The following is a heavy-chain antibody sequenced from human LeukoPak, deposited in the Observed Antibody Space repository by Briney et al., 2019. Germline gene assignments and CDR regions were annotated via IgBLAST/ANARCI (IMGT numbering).Heavy chain of an antibody. Sequence: GGSLRLSCAASGFTFSSYWMHWVRQAPGKGLEWVAVISYDGTNKYYGDSVKGRFTISRDNSKNTLYLQMNSLRVEDTAVYYCAKSYNWNYAGPFDYWGQGTLVTVSS. CDR1: GFTFSSYW. CDR3: AKSYNWNYAGPFDY. J-gene: IGHJ4*02. V-gene: IGHV3-30*18. CDR2: ISYDGTNK. D-gene: IGHD1-7*01.